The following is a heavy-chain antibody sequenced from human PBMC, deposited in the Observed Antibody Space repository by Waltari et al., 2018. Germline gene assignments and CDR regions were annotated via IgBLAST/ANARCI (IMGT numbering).Heavy chain of an antibody. CDR3: ARVGRWELLY. D-gene: IGHD1-26*01. V-gene: IGHV4-39*07. J-gene: IGHJ4*02. Sequence: EWIGSIYYSGSTYYNPSLKSRVTISVDTSKNQFSLKLSSVTAADTAVYYCARVGRWELLYWGQGTLVTVSS. CDR2: IYYSGST.